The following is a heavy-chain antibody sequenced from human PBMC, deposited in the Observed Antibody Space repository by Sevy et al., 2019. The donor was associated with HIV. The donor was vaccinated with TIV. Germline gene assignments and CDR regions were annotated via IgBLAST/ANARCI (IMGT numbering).Heavy chain of an antibody. CDR1: GFTFSSYW. D-gene: IGHD3-10*01. V-gene: IGHV3-7*01. CDR3: ARLFYGSADY. J-gene: IGHJ4*02. CDR2: INQDGSET. Sequence: GESLKISCAACGFTFSSYWMSWVRQAPGKGLEWVATINQDGSETFYVDSVKGRFTISRHNPRKSLYLQMNSLSAEDTAVYYCARLFYGSADYWGQGTLVTVSS.